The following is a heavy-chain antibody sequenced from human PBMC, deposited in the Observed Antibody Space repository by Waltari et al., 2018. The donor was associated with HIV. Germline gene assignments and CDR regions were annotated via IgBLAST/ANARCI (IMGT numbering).Heavy chain of an antibody. V-gene: IGHV3-43D*03. CDR2: ISWDGGST. Sequence: EVQLVESGGVVVQPGGSLRLSCATSGFTFDDYAMHWVRQAPGKGLEWVSLISWDGGSTYYADTVKGRFIISRDNSRNSLYLQMNSLRAEDSALYYCAKGLNYYDGSGYYLPDYYYYGMDVWGQGTTVTVSS. J-gene: IGHJ6*02. D-gene: IGHD3-22*01. CDR3: AKGLNYYDGSGYYLPDYYYYGMDV. CDR1: GFTFDDYA.